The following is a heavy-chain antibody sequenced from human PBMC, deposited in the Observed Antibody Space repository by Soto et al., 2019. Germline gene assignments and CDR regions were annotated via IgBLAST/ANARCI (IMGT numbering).Heavy chain of an antibody. CDR2: IYYSGST. J-gene: IGHJ4*02. CDR3: ARRSIAAAGTWVLENDY. CDR1: GCSISSSSYY. D-gene: IGHD6-13*01. V-gene: IGHV4-39*01. Sequence: QLQLQESGPGLVKPSETLSLTCTVSGCSISSSSYYWGWIRQPPVKGLEWIGSIYYSGSTYYNPSLKSRVTISVDTSKNQFSLTLSSVTAADTAVYYCARRSIAAAGTWVLENDYWGQGTLVTVSS.